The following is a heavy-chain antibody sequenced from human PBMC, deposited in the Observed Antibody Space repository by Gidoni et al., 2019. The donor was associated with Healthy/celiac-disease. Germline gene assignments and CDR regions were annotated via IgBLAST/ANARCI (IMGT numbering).Heavy chain of an antibody. Sequence: QVQLVESGGGVVQPGGSLRPSCSASGFTFRSYGMHWVRQAPGKGLGWVAFIRYDGSNKYYADSVKGRFTISRDNSKNTLYLQMNSLRAEDTAVYYCAKITSGSRPRDAFDIWGQGTMVTVSS. CDR3: AKITSGSRPRDAFDI. CDR1: GFTFRSYG. V-gene: IGHV3-30*02. CDR2: IRYDGSNK. D-gene: IGHD1-26*01. J-gene: IGHJ3*02.